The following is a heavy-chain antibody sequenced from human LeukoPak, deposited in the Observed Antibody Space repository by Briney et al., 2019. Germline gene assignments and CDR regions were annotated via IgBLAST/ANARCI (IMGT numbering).Heavy chain of an antibody. V-gene: IGHV1-2*02. D-gene: IGHD5-24*01. CDR3: ARSDVGRWLPYDY. CDR1: GSIFTDYY. Sequence: GASVKVSCKASGSIFTDYYMHWVRQAPGQGLEWMGWINPNSGGTNYAQKFQGRVTMTRDTSISTAYMELSRLRSDDTAVYYCARSDVGRWLPYDYWGQGTLVTVSS. J-gene: IGHJ4*02. CDR2: INPNSGGT.